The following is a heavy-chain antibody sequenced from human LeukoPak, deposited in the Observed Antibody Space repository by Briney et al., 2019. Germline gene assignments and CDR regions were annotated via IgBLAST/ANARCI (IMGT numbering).Heavy chain of an antibody. CDR3: ARGPRGNSGGRRNAFDI. CDR2: IYTSGST. V-gene: IGHV4-61*02. J-gene: IGHJ3*02. D-gene: IGHD5-12*01. Sequence: SETLSLTCTVSGGSISSGSYYWSWIRQPAGKGLEWIGRIYTSGSTNYNPSLKSRVTISVDTSKNQFSLKLSSVTAADTAVYYCARGPRGNSGGRRNAFDIWGQGTMVTVSS. CDR1: GGSISSGSYY.